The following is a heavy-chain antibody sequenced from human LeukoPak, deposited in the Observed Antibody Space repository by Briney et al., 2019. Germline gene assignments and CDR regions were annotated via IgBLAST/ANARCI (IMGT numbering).Heavy chain of an antibody. Sequence: GGSLRLSCAASGFTFDDYAMHWVRQAPGKGLEWVSSISWNSGSVAYADSVKGRFTISRDNAKNSLYLQMNSLRAEDTAFYYCAKDRNSLWFGELLRWGQGTLVTVSS. CDR3: AKDRNSLWFGELLR. D-gene: IGHD3-10*01. V-gene: IGHV3-9*01. CDR1: GFTFDDYA. CDR2: ISWNSGSV. J-gene: IGHJ4*02.